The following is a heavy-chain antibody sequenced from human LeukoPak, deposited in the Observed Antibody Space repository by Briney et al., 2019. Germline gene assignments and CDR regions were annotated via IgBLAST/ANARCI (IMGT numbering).Heavy chain of an antibody. J-gene: IGHJ6*03. CDR1: GGSISSHY. D-gene: IGHD6-13*01. V-gene: IGHV4-59*11. Sequence: SETLSLTCTVSGGSISSHYWSWIRQPPGKGLEWIGYIYYSGSTNYSPSLKSRVTISVDTSKNQFSLKLSSVTAADTAVYYCARGGSSSWPYYYYYYMDVWGKGTTVTVSS. CDR3: ARGGSSSWPYYYYYYMDV. CDR2: IYYSGST.